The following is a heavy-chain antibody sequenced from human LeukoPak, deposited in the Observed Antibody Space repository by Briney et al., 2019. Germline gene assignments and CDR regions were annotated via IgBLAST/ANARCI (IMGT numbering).Heavy chain of an antibody. CDR1: GFTFSRYA. CDR3: ARDWRGGSNKYYYGMDV. CDR2: ISYDGSKK. J-gene: IGHJ6*04. D-gene: IGHD3-10*01. V-gene: IGHV3-30*04. Sequence: GRALRLSCAASGFTFSRYAMHWVRQAPGKGLEWVAVISYDGSKKYYADSVKGRFTISRDNSKNTLYLQMNSLRAEDTAVYYCARDWRGGSNKYYYGMDVWGKGTTVTVSS.